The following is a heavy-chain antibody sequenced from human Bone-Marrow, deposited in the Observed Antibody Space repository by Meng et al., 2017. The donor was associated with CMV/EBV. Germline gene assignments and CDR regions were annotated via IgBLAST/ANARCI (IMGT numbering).Heavy chain of an antibody. J-gene: IGHJ4*02. CDR2: IRYDGSNK. CDR1: GFTVSSNY. Sequence: GESLKISCAASGFTVSSNYMSWVRQAPGKGLEWVAFIRYDGSNKYYADSVKGRFTISRDNSKNTLYLQMNSLRAEDTAVYYCAKVASSGWYDYYFDYWGQGTLVTVSS. CDR3: AKVASSGWYDYYFDY. V-gene: IGHV3-30*02. D-gene: IGHD6-19*01.